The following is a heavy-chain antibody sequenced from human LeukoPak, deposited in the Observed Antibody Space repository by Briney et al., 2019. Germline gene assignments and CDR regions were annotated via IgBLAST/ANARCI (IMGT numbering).Heavy chain of an antibody. D-gene: IGHD3-9*01. J-gene: IGHJ6*04. CDR1: GGSISGYY. Sequence: SETLSLTCTVSGGSISGYYWSWVRQSPAKGLEWIGYIHYSGSTNYNPSLTSRVTISVDTFKNQFSLKLTSVTAADTAVYYCARDLSNNDTSTGFYYYYGMDVWGKGTTVTVSS. CDR3: ARDLSNNDTSTGFYYYYGMDV. V-gene: IGHV4-59*01. CDR2: IHYSGST.